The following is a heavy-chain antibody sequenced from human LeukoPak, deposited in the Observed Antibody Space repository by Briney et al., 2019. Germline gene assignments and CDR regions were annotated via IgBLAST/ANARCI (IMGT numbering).Heavy chain of an antibody. CDR2: ISSNEYDT. CDR3: VKDLNGTWSFDY. J-gene: IGHJ4*02. D-gene: IGHD2-8*01. Sequence: PGGSLRLSCSASGFTFSAYFMHWVRQAPGKGLEYVSSISSNEYDTYYADSVKGRSTISRDNSKNTLFLQMSSLRAEDTAVYYCVKDLNGTWSFDYWGQGTLVTVSS. V-gene: IGHV3-64D*06. CDR1: GFTFSAYF.